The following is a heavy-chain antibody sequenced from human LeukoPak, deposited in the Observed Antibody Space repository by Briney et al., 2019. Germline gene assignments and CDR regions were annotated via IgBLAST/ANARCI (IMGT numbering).Heavy chain of an antibody. CDR3: ASSDSSSWYPEYFQH. V-gene: IGHV4-59*01. Sequence: PSETLSLTCTVSGGSISSYYWSWIRQPPGKGLEWIGYIYYSGSTNYNPSLKSRVTISVDTSKNQFSLKLSSVTAADTAVYYCASSDSSSWYPEYFQHWGQGTLVTISS. CDR2: IYYSGST. D-gene: IGHD6-13*01. J-gene: IGHJ1*01. CDR1: GGSISSYY.